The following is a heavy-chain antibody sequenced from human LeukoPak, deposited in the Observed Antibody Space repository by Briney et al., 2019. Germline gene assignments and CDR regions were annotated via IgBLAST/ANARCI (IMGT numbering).Heavy chain of an antibody. CDR2: INPNSGGT. CDR3: ARLNDYGDYHLDY. D-gene: IGHD4-17*01. CDR1: GYTFTGYY. V-gene: IGHV1-2*02. J-gene: IGHJ4*02. Sequence: ASVKVSCKASGYTFTGYYMHWVRQAPGQGLEWMGWINPNSGGTNYAQKFQGRVTMTRDTSISTAYMELSRLRSDDTAVYYCARLNDYGDYHLDYWGQGTLVTVSS.